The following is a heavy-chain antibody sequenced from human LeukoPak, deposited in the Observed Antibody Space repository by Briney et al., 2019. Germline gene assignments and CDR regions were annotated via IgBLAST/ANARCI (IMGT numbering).Heavy chain of an antibody. Sequence: GGTLRLSCAASGFTFNTYGMNWVRQAPGKGLEWVSSISSSSSYIYYADSVKGRFTISRDNAKNSLYLQMNSLRAEDTAVYYCARFCSGGSCYSEWGQGTLVTVSS. D-gene: IGHD2-15*01. V-gene: IGHV3-21*01. CDR1: GFTFNTYG. CDR2: ISSSSSYI. J-gene: IGHJ4*02. CDR3: ARFCSGGSCYSE.